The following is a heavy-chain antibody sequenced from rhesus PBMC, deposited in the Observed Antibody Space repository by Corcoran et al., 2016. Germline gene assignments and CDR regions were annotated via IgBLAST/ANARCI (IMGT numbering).Heavy chain of an antibody. D-gene: IGHD6-25*01. Sequence: QVQLQESGPGLVKPSETLSLTCTVSGGSISGYYWNWIRQSPGKGLEWIGNIYGSDSTTTYTPSLKSRVTLSVETSKNQPSLKLSSGTAADTAVYYCARPYSGSWNGNRFDVWGPGVLVAVSS. V-gene: IGHV4S11*01. J-gene: IGHJ5-1*01. CDR3: ARPYSGSWNGNRFDV. CDR2: IYGSDSTT. CDR1: GGSISGYY.